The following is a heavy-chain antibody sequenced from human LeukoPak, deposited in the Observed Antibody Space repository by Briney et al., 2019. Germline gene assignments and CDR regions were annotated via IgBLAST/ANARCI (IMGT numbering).Heavy chain of an antibody. D-gene: IGHD2-8*01. Sequence: GGSLRLSCAASGFSFSSYGMSWVRQAPGKGLEWVSGISDSGDSTYYADSVKGRFTISRDISKNTLFLQMNSLRAEDTAVYYCAKIQGRFNAAFHIGGQGTMVTVSS. J-gene: IGHJ3*02. V-gene: IGHV3-23*01. CDR1: GFSFSSYG. CDR3: AKIQGRFNAAFHI. CDR2: ISDSGDST.